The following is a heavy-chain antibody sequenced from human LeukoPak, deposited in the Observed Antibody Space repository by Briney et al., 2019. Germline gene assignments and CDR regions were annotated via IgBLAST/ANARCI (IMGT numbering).Heavy chain of an antibody. V-gene: IGHV3-23*01. CDR3: AKDKIVGATTTTFDY. CDR2: ISGSGGST. Sequence: PGGSLRLSCAASGFTFSSYAMSWVRQAPGKGLEWGSAISGSGGSTYYADSVKGRFTISRDNSKNTLYLQMNSLRAEDTAVYYCAKDKIVGATTTTFDYWGQGTLVTVSS. J-gene: IGHJ4*02. D-gene: IGHD1-26*01. CDR1: GFTFSSYA.